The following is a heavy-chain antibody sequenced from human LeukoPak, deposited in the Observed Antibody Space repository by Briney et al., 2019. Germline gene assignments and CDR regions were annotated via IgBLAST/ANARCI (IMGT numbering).Heavy chain of an antibody. CDR3: ARRGYCGGDCYSDY. J-gene: IGHJ4*02. CDR1: GYSFATYW. Sequence: PGESLKISCKGSGYSFATYWIGWVRQMPGNGLEWMGIIYPGDSDTRYSPSFQGQVTISADKSISTAFLQWSSLKASDTAMYYCARRGYCGGDCYSDYWGQGTLVTVSS. CDR2: IYPGDSDT. D-gene: IGHD2-21*01. V-gene: IGHV5-51*01.